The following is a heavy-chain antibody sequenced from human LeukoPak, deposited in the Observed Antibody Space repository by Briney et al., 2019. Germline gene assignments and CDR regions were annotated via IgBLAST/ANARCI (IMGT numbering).Heavy chain of an antibody. CDR1: GYTFTGYY. CDR2: INPNSGGT. V-gene: IGHV1-2*06. CDR3: AIHSGSYKKGVDY. D-gene: IGHD1-26*01. J-gene: IGHJ4*02. Sequence: GASVKVSCKASGYTFTGYYMHWVRQAPGQGLEWMGRINPNSGGTNYAQKFQGRVTMTRDTSISTAYMELSRLRSDDTAVYYCAIHSGSYKKGVDYWGQGTLVTVSS.